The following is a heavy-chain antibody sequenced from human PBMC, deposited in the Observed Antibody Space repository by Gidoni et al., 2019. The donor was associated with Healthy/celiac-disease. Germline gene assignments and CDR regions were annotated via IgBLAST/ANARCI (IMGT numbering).Heavy chain of an antibody. CDR1: RFTLSSYA. D-gene: IGHD3-10*01. V-gene: IGHV3-23*01. J-gene: IGHJ5*02. CDR3: AKDPDYYGSESNWFDP. Sequence: EVQPLESGGGLVQPGGSLRLSCAASRFTLSSYAMSWVRQAPGKGLEWFSAISGSGGSTYYADTVKGRFTISRDNSKNTLYLQMSSLRAEDTAVYYCAKDPDYYGSESNWFDPWGQGTLVTVSS. CDR2: ISGSGGST.